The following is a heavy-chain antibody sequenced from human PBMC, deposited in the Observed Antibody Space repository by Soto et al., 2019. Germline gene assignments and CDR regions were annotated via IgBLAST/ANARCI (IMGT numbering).Heavy chain of an antibody. CDR2: TYYRSKWYN. V-gene: IGHV6-1*01. Sequence: PSQTLSLTCAISGDSVSSNSAAWNWIRQSPSRGLEWLGRTYYRSKWYNDYAVSVKSRITINPDTSKNQFSLQLNSVTPEDTAVYYCAREAGQWLVIYSVWNWFDPWGQGTLVTVSS. J-gene: IGHJ5*02. CDR1: GDSVSSNSAA. CDR3: AREAGQWLVIYSVWNWFDP. D-gene: IGHD6-19*01.